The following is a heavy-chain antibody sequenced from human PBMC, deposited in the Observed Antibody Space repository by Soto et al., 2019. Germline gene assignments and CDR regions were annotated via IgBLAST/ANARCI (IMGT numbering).Heavy chain of an antibody. CDR1: GGSISSSSYY. CDR2: IYYSGST. V-gene: IGHV4-39*01. D-gene: IGHD3-16*01. CDR3: ARVGGMGTVGDYYYYDMDV. J-gene: IGHJ6*03. Sequence: SETLSLTCTVSGGSISSSSYYWGWIRQPPGKGLEWIGSIYYSGSTYYNPSLKSRVTISVDTSKNQFSLKLSSVTAADTAVYYCARVGGMGTVGDYYYYDMDVWGKGTTVTVSS.